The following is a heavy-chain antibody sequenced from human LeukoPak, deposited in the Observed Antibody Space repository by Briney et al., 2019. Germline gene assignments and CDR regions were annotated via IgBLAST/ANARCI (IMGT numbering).Heavy chain of an antibody. CDR2: IKQDGSEK. J-gene: IGHJ4*02. Sequence: GGSLRLSCAASGFTFSSYWMSWVRQAPGKGLEWVANIKQDGSEKYYVDSVKGRFTISRDNAKNSLYLQMNSLRAEDTAVYYCARDRQWELLGYFDYWGQGTPVTVSS. CDR1: GFTFSSYW. CDR3: ARDRQWELLGYFDY. D-gene: IGHD1-26*01. V-gene: IGHV3-7*01.